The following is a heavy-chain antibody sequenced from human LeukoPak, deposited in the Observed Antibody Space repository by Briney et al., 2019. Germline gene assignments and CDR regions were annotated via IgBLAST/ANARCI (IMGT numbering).Heavy chain of an antibody. J-gene: IGHJ6*03. CDR3: ARRAFVVVPAASDYYYYYYMDV. Sequence: SETLSLTCTVSGGSISSYYWSWIRQPPGKGLEWIGYIYTNGSTNYNPSLKSRVTISVDTSKNQFSLKLSSVTAADTAVYYCARRAFVVVPAASDYYYYYYMDVWGKGTTVTVSS. CDR1: GGSISSYY. D-gene: IGHD2-2*01. V-gene: IGHV4-4*09. CDR2: IYTNGST.